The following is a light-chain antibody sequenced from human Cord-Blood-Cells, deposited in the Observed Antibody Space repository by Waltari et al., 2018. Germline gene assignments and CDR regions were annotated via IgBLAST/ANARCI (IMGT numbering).Light chain of an antibody. CDR3: QQYYSTPFT. V-gene: IGKV4-1*01. J-gene: IGKJ3*01. CDR1: QSVLYSSNNKNY. Sequence: DIVMTQSPDSLAVSLGERATINCKSSQSVLYSSNNKNYLAWYQQKPGQPPKLLIYWASTRESGVPDRCSGSGSGTDVTLSSSSLQAEDVAVYYCQQYYSTPFTFGPGTKVDIK. CDR2: WAS.